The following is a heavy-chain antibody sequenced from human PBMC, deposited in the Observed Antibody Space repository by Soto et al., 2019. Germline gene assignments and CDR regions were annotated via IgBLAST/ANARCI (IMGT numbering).Heavy chain of an antibody. Sequence: SETLSLTCTVSGGSISSYYWSWIRQPPGKGLEWIGYIYYSGSTNYNPSLKSRVTISVDTSKNQFSLKLSSVTAADTAVYYCARDGGSYLWGTFDYWGQGTLVTVSS. J-gene: IGHJ4*02. CDR2: IYYSGST. CDR3: ARDGGSYLWGTFDY. V-gene: IGHV4-59*01. CDR1: GGSISSYY. D-gene: IGHD1-26*01.